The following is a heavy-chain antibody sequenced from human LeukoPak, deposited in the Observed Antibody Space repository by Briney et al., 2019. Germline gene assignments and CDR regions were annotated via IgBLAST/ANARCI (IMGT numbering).Heavy chain of an antibody. CDR3: ARGLSMIVVDFNMGDY. Sequence: GASVKVSCKASGYTFTSYYMHWVRQAPGQGLEWMGIINPSGGSTSYAQKFQGRVTMTRDTSISTAYMELSRLRSDDTAVYYCARGLSMIVVDFNMGDYWGQGTLVTVSS. CDR2: INPSGGST. J-gene: IGHJ4*02. D-gene: IGHD3-22*01. CDR1: GYTFTSYY. V-gene: IGHV1-46*01.